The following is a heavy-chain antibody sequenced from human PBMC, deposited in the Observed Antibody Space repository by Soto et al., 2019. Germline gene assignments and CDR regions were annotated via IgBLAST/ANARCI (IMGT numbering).Heavy chain of an antibody. Sequence: VKVSCKASGGRFTYTLIWVRQAPGQGLEWMGGIIPIFGTTNYAQKFQGRVTVTADESTKTAYMELSTLRSEDTAVYYCARLHSHGTYGMDVWGQGTTVTVSS. D-gene: IGHD5-18*01. V-gene: IGHV1-69*01. CDR1: GGRFTYT. CDR2: IIPIFGTT. J-gene: IGHJ6*01. CDR3: ARLHSHGTYGMDV.